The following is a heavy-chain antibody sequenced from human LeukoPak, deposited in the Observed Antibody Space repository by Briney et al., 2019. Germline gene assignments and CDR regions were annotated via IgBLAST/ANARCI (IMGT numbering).Heavy chain of an antibody. J-gene: IGHJ4*02. CDR3: ARAAYMSSPDY. CDR2: IDNDGSST. V-gene: IGHV3-74*01. Sequence: GGSLRLSCAASGFTFSGYWMLWVRQAQGKGPVWVSRIDNDGSSTTYADSVKGRFTISRDNAKNTLYLQMSSLRGEDTAVYYCARAAYMSSPDYWGQGTLVTVSS. D-gene: IGHD6-6*01. CDR1: GFTFSGYW.